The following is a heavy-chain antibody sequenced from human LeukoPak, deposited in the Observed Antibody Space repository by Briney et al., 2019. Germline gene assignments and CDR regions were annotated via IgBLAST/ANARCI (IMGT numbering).Heavy chain of an antibody. CDR3: VKDFGRIRGTPDS. Sequence: PGGSLRLSCGASGFIFGNYAMSWVRQAPGKGPEYVSTISGSGNGFSIYYADSVKGRFTISRDNSKSILYLQMNGLRSEDTAVYYCVKDFGRIRGTPDSWGQGTLVTVSS. D-gene: IGHD1-26*01. CDR2: ISGSGNGFSI. V-gene: IGHV3-64D*06. CDR1: GFIFGNYA. J-gene: IGHJ4*02.